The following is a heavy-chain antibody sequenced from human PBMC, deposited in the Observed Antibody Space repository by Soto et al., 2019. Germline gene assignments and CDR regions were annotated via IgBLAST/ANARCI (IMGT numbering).Heavy chain of an antibody. CDR1: GFTFTRYS. J-gene: IGHJ4*02. V-gene: IGHV3-21*06. CDR3: ARESEDLTSNFDY. CDR2: ISSTTNYI. Sequence: PGGSLRLSCAASGFTFTRYSMNWVRQAPGKGLEWVSSISSTTNYIYYGDSMKGRFTISRDNAKNSLYLEMNSLRAEDTAVYYCARESEDLTSNFDYWGQGTLLTAPQ.